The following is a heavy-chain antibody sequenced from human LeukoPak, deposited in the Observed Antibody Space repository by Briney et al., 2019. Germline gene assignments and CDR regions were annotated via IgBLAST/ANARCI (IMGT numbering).Heavy chain of an antibody. CDR3: ARGRGCSSGWYLSHWYFDL. CDR2: INHSGST. Sequence: SETLSLTCAVYGGSFSGYYWSWIRQPPGKGLEWIGEINHSGSTNYNPSLKSRVTISVDTSKNQFSLKLSSATAADTAVYYCARGRGCSSGWYLSHWYFDLWGRGTLVTVSS. CDR1: GGSFSGYY. V-gene: IGHV4-34*01. J-gene: IGHJ2*01. D-gene: IGHD6-19*01.